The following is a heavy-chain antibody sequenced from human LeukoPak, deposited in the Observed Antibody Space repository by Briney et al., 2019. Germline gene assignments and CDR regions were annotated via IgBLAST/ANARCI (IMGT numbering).Heavy chain of an antibody. CDR2: INHSGST. Sequence: SETLSLTCAVYGGSFSGYYWSWIRQPPGKGLEWIGEINHSGSTNYNPSLKSRVTISVDTSKNQFPLKLSSVTAADTAVYYCARGVQLWLRPIDYWGQGTLVTVSS. D-gene: IGHD5-18*01. J-gene: IGHJ4*02. CDR1: GGSFSGYY. CDR3: ARGVQLWLRPIDY. V-gene: IGHV4-34*01.